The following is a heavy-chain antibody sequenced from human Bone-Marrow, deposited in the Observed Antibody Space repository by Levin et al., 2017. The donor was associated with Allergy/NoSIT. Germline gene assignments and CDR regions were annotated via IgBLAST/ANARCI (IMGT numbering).Heavy chain of an antibody. CDR2: ISWNSDNI. Sequence: LSLTCAASGFSFEDYAMHWVRQAPGRGLEWVSGISWNSDNIDYADFVKGRFTILSDNAKNSLHLQMNSLRVEDTAFYYCTKLGGISSFYYYYGMDVWGQGTTIAVSS. V-gene: IGHV3-9*01. CDR1: GFSFEDYA. CDR3: TKLGGISSFYYYYGMDV. D-gene: IGHD6-6*01. J-gene: IGHJ6*02.